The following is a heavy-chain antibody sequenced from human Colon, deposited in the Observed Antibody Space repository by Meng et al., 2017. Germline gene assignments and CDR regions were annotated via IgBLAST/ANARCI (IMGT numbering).Heavy chain of an antibody. CDR3: VRKGGGDYPLDY. Sequence: QMPLTESVPTQVKPPQSLTLTCAFPGFSLSSRDVGVGWIRQRPGQALQWLAVIYWDDDKRYSPSLKNRLTITKYTSKYQVVLTMTNRDPVEPATYYCVRKGGGDYPLDYWGQGTLVTVSS. V-gene: IGHV2-5*02. D-gene: IGHD2-21*02. CDR1: GFSLSSRDVG. J-gene: IGHJ4*02. CDR2: IYWDDDK.